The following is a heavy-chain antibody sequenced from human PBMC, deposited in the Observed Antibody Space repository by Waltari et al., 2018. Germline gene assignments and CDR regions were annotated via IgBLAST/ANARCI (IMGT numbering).Heavy chain of an antibody. Sequence: EVQLVESGGGLIQPGGSLNLSCAASGFPVSSHSMSWVRQAPGQGLEWVSVIYSGGSTYYADSVKGRFTISRDNSKNTLYLQMNSLRAEDTAVYYCARSDGSGSYYLNYHYYYGMDVWGQGTTVTVSS. CDR3: ARSDGSGSYYLNYHYYYGMDV. V-gene: IGHV3-53*01. J-gene: IGHJ6*02. CDR2: IYSGGST. CDR1: GFPVSSHS. D-gene: IGHD3-10*01.